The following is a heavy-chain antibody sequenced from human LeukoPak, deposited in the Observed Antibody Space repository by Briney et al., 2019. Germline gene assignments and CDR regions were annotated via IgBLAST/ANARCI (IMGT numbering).Heavy chain of an antibody. CDR2: INPNTGDT. D-gene: IGHD3-10*01. V-gene: IGHV1-2*02. J-gene: IGHJ3*02. CDR1: GYTFTGYY. Sequence: ASVKVSCKASGYTFTGYYVHWVRQAPGQGLEWMGWINPNTGDTDHVQKFQGRVTMTRDTSISTAYMELSRLRSDDTAVYYCAARDLSAFDIWGRGTMVTVSS. CDR3: AARDLSAFDI.